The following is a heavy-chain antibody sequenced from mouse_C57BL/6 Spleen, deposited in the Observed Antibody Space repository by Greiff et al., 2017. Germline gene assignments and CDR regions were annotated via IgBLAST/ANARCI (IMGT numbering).Heavy chain of an antibody. CDR3: AREMRLRIYLFDY. V-gene: IGHV1-80*01. J-gene: IGHJ2*01. CDR1: GYAFSSYW. Sequence: QVQLKQSGAELVKPGASVKISCKASGYAFSSYWMNWVKQRPGKGLEWIGQIYPGDGDTNYNGKFKGKATLTADKSSSTAYMQLSSLTSEDSAVYCCAREMRLRIYLFDYWGQGTTLTVSS. CDR2: IYPGDGDT. D-gene: IGHD2-4*01.